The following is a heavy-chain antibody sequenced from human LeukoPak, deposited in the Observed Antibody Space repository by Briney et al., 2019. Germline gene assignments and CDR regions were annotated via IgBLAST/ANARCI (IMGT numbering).Heavy chain of an antibody. D-gene: IGHD6-6*01. CDR1: GFTFSSYA. J-gene: IGHJ5*02. Sequence: GRSLRLSCAASGFTFSSYAMHWVRQAPGKGLEWVAVISYDGSNKYYADSVKGRFTISRDNSKNTLYLQMNSLRAEDTAVYYCARDRIYSSSSLWFDPWGQGTLVTVSS. V-gene: IGHV3-30*01. CDR3: ARDRIYSSSSLWFDP. CDR2: ISYDGSNK.